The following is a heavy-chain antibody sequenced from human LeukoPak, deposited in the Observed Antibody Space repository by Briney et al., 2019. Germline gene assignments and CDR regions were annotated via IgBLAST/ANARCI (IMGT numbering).Heavy chain of an antibody. V-gene: IGHV3-64*01. Sequence: GGSLRLSCAASGFTFSSYAMHWVSQAPGKGLEYVSAISSNGGSTYYANSVKGRFAISRDNSKNTLYLQMGSLRAEDMAVYYCARTDYYGSEIDYWGQGTLVTVSS. J-gene: IGHJ4*02. D-gene: IGHD3-10*01. CDR1: GFTFSSYA. CDR2: ISSNGGST. CDR3: ARTDYYGSEIDY.